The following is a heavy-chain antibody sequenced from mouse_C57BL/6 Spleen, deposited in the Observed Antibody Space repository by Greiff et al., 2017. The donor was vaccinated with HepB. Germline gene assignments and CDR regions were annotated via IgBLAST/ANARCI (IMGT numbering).Heavy chain of an antibody. CDR2: FYPGSGSI. CDR3: ARHEEVITTVVATDWYFDV. CDR1: GYTFTEYT. D-gene: IGHD1-1*01. Sequence: VQRVESGAELVKPGASVKLSCKASGYTFTEYTIHWVKQRSGQGLEWIGWFYPGSGSIKYNEKFKDKATLTADKSSSTVYMELSRLTSEDSAVYFCARHEEVITTVVATDWYFDVWGTGTTVTVSS. V-gene: IGHV1-62-2*01. J-gene: IGHJ1*03.